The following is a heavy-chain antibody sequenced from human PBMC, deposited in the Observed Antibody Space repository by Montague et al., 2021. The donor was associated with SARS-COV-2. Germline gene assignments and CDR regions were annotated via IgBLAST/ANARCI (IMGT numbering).Heavy chain of an antibody. CDR1: GDSITSDVSY. CDR2: ISTTGST. Sequence: TLSLTCTVSGDSITSDVSYWIWIRQPAGKGLEWIGRISTTGSTNYNPSLKSRPTISLDTSKNQFSLKLSAVTAADTAVYYCARDGFSWDFDCWGQGTLVTVSS. CDR3: ARDGFSWDFDC. D-gene: IGHD2-15*01. J-gene: IGHJ4*02. V-gene: IGHV4-61*02.